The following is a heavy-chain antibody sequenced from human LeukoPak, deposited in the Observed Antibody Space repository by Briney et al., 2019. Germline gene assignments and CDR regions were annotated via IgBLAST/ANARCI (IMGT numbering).Heavy chain of an antibody. J-gene: IGHJ4*02. CDR2: ISSSSTYI. CDR1: GFTFSNYS. CDR3: LTSSSHYTPDY. D-gene: IGHD2-2*01. Sequence: GGSLRLSCAASGFTFSNYSMNWVRQAPGKGLEGVSSISSSSTYIYYADSVQGRFTISRDNAKTSLYLQMNRLSAEDTAVYYCLTSSSHYTPDYWGQGTLVTVSS. V-gene: IGHV3-21*01.